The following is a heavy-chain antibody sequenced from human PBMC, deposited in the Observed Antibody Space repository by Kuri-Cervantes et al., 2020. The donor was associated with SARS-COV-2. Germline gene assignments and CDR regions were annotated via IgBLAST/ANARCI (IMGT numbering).Heavy chain of an antibody. V-gene: IGHV1-8*01. CDR1: GYTFTSYD. CDR2: MNPNSGNT. J-gene: IGHJ6*02. CDR3: ARHGGDSNYGYPYYYYYYGMDV. D-gene: IGHD4-11*01. Sequence: ASVKVSCKASGYTFTSYDINWVRQATGQGLEWMGWMNPNSGNTGYAQKFQGRVTMTRNTSISTAYMELSSLKASDTAMYYCARHGGDSNYGYPYYYYYYGMDVWGQGTTVTVSS.